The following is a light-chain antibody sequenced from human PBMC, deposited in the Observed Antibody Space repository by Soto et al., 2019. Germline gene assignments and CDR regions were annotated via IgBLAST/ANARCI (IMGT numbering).Light chain of an antibody. V-gene: IGLV2-8*01. J-gene: IGLJ2*01. Sequence: QSALTQPPSASGSPRQSVTISCTGTSRDIGFFNFVSWYQQYPGKAPKLLIYDVNKRPSGVPDRFSGSKSGNTASLTVSGLQAEDEAVYYCTSYTGSDTLGVFGGGTKLTVL. CDR3: TSYTGSDTLGV. CDR1: SRDIGFFNF. CDR2: DVN.